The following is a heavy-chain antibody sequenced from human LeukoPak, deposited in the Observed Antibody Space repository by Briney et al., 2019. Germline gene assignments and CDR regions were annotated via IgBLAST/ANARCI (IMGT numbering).Heavy chain of an antibody. CDR2: IYYSGST. D-gene: IGHD6-13*01. V-gene: IGHV4-59*12. J-gene: IGHJ5*02. Sequence: SETLSLTCTVSGGSISSYYWSWIRQPPGKGLEWIGYIYYSGSTNYNPSLKSRVTISVDTSKNQFSLKLSSVTAADTAVYYCARPRIAAAGRWFDPWGQGTLVTVSS. CDR1: GGSISSYY. CDR3: ARPRIAAAGRWFDP.